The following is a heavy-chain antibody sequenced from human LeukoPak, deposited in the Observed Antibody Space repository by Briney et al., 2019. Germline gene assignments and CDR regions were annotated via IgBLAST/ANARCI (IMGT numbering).Heavy chain of an antibody. D-gene: IGHD3-10*01. CDR1: GYTFTGYY. V-gene: IGHV1-2*02. J-gene: IGHJ4*02. CDR3: ARGPRLGTMVRGVIIFFDY. Sequence: ASVKVSCKAPGYTFTGYYMHWVRQAPGQGLEWMGWINPNSGGTNYAQKFQGRVTMTRDTSISTAYMELSRLRSDDTAVYYCARGPRLGTMVRGVIIFFDYWGQGTLVTVSS. CDR2: INPNSGGT.